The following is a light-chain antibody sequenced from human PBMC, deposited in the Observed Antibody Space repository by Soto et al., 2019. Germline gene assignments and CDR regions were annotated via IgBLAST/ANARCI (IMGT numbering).Light chain of an antibody. CDR1: SSDVGDNKF. Sequence: QSVLTQPASVSGSPGQSITISCTGTSSDVGDNKFVSWYQQHPDKAPKLLIYEVYHRPSGVSNRFSGSKSGNTASLTISGLQAEDEADYYCSSYTSSSTVVFGGGTKLTVL. CDR3: SSYTSSSTVV. V-gene: IGLV2-14*01. J-gene: IGLJ2*01. CDR2: EVY.